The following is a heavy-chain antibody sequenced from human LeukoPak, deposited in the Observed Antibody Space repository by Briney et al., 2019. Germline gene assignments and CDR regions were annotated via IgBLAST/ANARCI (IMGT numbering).Heavy chain of an antibody. J-gene: IGHJ4*02. V-gene: IGHV1-18*01. Sequence: ASVTVSFKASGYTFTSYGISWVRQAPGQGLEWMGWISAYNGNTDYAQSLQGRVTMTIDTSTSTVYMELRSLRSDDTAVYYCARDVGRSYDLDYWGQGTLVTVSS. CDR3: ARDVGRSYDLDY. CDR2: ISAYNGNT. D-gene: IGHD3-16*01. CDR1: GYTFTSYG.